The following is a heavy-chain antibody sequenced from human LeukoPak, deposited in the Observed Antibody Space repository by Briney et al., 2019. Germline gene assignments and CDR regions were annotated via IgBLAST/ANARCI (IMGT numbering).Heavy chain of an antibody. CDR2: IKPDGSEK. D-gene: IGHD2-2*01. J-gene: IGHJ4*02. CDR1: GFTFRTYW. Sequence: GGSLRLSCAASGFTFRTYWMSWVRQTPGKGLEWVAKIKPDGSEKSYVDSVKGRFTISRDNAKTSVYLQMNSLRVKDTAVYYCARGQLADIYWGQGALVTVSS. CDR3: ARGQLADIY. V-gene: IGHV3-7*01.